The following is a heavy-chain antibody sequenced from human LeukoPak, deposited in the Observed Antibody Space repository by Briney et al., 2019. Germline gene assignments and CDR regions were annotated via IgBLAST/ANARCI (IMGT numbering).Heavy chain of an antibody. V-gene: IGHV1-24*01. CDR1: GYTLTELS. Sequence: ASVKVSCKVSGYTLTELSMHWVRQAPGKGLEWMGRFDPEDGETIYAQKFQGRVTMTEDTSTDTAYMELSSLRSEDTAVYYCATDGGLNDAFDIWGQGTMVTVSS. J-gene: IGHJ3*02. CDR3: ATDGGLNDAFDI. D-gene: IGHD2-15*01. CDR2: FDPEDGET.